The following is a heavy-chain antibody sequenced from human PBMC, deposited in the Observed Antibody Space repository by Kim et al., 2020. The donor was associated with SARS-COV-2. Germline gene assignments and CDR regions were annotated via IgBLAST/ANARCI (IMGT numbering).Heavy chain of an antibody. CDR3: AGEIWGYSYGSDY. CDR2: IKQDGSEK. D-gene: IGHD5-18*01. J-gene: IGHJ4*02. Sequence: GGSLRLSCAASGFTFSTYWMSWVRQAPGKGLEWVANIKQDGSEKYYVDSVKGRFTISRDNAKNSLYLQMNSLRAEDTAVYYCAGEIWGYSYGSDYWGQGTLVTVSS. CDR1: GFTFSTYW. V-gene: IGHV3-7*01.